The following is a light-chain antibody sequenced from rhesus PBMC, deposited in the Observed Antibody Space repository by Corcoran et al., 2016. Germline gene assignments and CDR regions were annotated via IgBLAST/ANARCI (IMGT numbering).Light chain of an antibody. Sequence: QVILTQSPATLSLSPGERATLSCRASQSVSNSLAWYQQKPGQAPRLLIYDASSRATGIPDRFRGIGSGTEVTLTISSLEPEDFAVYYCQKYSSSPLTFGGGTKVEIK. V-gene: IGKV3-53*02. CDR2: DAS. J-gene: IGKJ4*01. CDR3: QKYSSSPLT. CDR1: QSVSNS.